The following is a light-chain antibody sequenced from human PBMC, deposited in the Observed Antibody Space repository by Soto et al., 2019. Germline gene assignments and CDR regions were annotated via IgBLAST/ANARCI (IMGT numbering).Light chain of an antibody. J-gene: IGKJ4*01. Sequence: EIVMTQSPATLSVSPGERATLSCRASQSVGSNLAWYQQKPGQAPRLLIYGASTGATGVPARFSGSGSGTDFTLTISSLQSEDFAVYYCQQYNNWPLTFGGGTKVEIK. CDR3: QQYNNWPLT. CDR1: QSVGSN. CDR2: GAS. V-gene: IGKV3D-15*01.